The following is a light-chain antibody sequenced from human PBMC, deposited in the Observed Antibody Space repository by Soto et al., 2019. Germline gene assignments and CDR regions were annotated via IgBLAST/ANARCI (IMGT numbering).Light chain of an antibody. CDR3: QHYNSYSEA. CDR1: QSVSSSS. J-gene: IGKJ1*01. CDR2: GAS. Sequence: EFVLTQSPGTLSLSPGEGATLSCRASQSVSSSSLAWYQQKPGQAPRLLIYGASNRATGIPDRFSGSGSGTEFTLTISSLQPDDFATYYCQHYNSYSEAFGQGTKVDI. V-gene: IGKV3-20*01.